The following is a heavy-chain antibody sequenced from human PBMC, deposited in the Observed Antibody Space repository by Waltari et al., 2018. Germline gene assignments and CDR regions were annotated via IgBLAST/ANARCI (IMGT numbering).Heavy chain of an antibody. V-gene: IGHV3-21*02. D-gene: IGHD1-1*01. J-gene: IGHJ4*02. CDR3: ARQGSWNDPFDS. Sequence: EVQLVESGGGLVKPGGSLRLSCAASGFPFSDYSMSWVRQAPGKGLEWVASLSSTTKYIEYADSVKGRFTVSTDNAKNSLYLQMNSLRAEDTAVYYCARQGSWNDPFDSWGQGTLVTISS. CDR2: LSSTTKYI. CDR1: GFPFSDYS.